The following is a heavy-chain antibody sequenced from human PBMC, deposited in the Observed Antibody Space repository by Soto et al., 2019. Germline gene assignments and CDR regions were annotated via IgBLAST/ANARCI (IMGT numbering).Heavy chain of an antibody. D-gene: IGHD2-15*01. J-gene: IGHJ6*03. CDR3: TRARVSTLSTHYCTDV. Sequence: EVQLVESGGGLVQPGGSLRLSCAASGFNFSDNYMDWVRQAPGKGLEWVGRSRNKAKSYSTEYAASVKGRFTISRDDSKNSVYLQMNSLETEDTAVYYCTRARVSTLSTHYCTDVWGEGTTVTVSS. CDR2: SRNKAKSYST. CDR1: GFNFSDNY. V-gene: IGHV3-72*01.